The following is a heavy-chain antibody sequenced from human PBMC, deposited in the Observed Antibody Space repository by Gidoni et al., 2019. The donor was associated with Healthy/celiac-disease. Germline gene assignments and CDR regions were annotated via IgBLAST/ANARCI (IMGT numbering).Heavy chain of an antibody. D-gene: IGHD6-19*01. Sequence: EVQLVESGGGLVTPGGSLRLSCAASGCTFSTAWRSWVRQAPGKGLEWVGRIKSKTDGGTTDYAAPVKGRFTISRDDSKNTLYLQMNSLKTEDTAVYYCTTLFIAVDPSFDYWGQGTLVTVSS. V-gene: IGHV3-15*01. CDR2: IKSKTDGGTT. CDR1: GCTFSTAW. J-gene: IGHJ4*02. CDR3: TTLFIAVDPSFDY.